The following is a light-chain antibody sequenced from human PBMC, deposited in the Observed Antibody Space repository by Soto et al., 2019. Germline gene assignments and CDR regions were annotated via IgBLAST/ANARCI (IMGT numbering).Light chain of an antibody. CDR1: SGYSNYK. V-gene: IGLV9-49*01. CDR3: GADHGRGRV. Sequence: QPVLTQPPSASASLGASVTLTCTLSSGYSNYKVDWYQQRPGKGPRFVMRVGTGGIVGSKGDGIPDRFSVLGSGLNRYLTIKNIQEEDESDYHCGADHGRGRVFGGGTKVTVL. CDR2: VGTGGIVG. J-gene: IGLJ3*02.